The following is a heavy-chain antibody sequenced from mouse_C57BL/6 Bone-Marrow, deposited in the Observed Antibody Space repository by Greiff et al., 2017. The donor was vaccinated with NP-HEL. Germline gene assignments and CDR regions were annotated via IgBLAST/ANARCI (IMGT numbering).Heavy chain of an antibody. J-gene: IGHJ2*01. CDR1: GYSITSGYY. V-gene: IGHV3-6*01. D-gene: IGHD1-1*01. CDR3: AREEAYYGSRRYFDY. CDR2: ISYDGSN. Sequence: EVKLQESGPGLVKPSQSLSLTCSVTGYSITSGYYWNWIRQFPGNKLEWMGYISYDGSNNYNPSLKNRISITRDTSKNQFFLKLNSVTTEDTATYYCAREEAYYGSRRYFDYWGQGTTLTVSS.